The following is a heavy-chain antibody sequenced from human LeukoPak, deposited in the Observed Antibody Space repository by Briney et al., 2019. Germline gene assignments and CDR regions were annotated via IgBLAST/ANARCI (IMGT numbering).Heavy chain of an antibody. V-gene: IGHV4-38-2*02. J-gene: IGHJ4*02. Sequence: SETPSLTCAVYGGSFSGYYWGWIRQPPGEGLEWIGSIYHDGRIDYNPSLKSRVTISRDTSNDQFSLKLSSVTAADTAMHYCARDTSPGITGTYWGQGTLVTVSS. D-gene: IGHD1-20*01. CDR3: ARDTSPGITGTY. CDR2: IYHDGRI. CDR1: GGSFSGYY.